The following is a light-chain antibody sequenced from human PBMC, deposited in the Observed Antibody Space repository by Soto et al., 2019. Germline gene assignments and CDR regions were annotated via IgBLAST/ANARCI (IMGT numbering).Light chain of an antibody. CDR3: QSYDSSVSSYV. J-gene: IGLJ1*01. CDR1: SANIGAAYN. V-gene: IGLV1-40*01. CDR2: GNN. Sequence: SVLTQPPSVSGTPGQRVTISCTGSSANIGAAYNVAWYQQLPGTDPKLLIYGNNNRPSGVPARFSGSRSGTSASLAINGLQDDDEGDYYCQSYDSSVSSYVFGTGTKVTVL.